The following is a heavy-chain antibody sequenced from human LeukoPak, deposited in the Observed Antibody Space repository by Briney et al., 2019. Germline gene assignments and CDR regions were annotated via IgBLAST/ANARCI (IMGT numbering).Heavy chain of an antibody. D-gene: IGHD5-18*01. V-gene: IGHV4-4*07. CDR3: ARESLVDTAMVHRGYYYYYYMDV. CDR2: IYTSGST. Sequence: SETLSLTCTVSGGSISSYYWSWIQQPAGKGLEWIGRIYTSGSTNYNPSLKSRVTISVDTSKNQFSLKLSSVTAADTAVYYCARESLVDTAMVHRGYYYYYYMDVWGKGTTVTVSS. CDR1: GGSISSYY. J-gene: IGHJ6*03.